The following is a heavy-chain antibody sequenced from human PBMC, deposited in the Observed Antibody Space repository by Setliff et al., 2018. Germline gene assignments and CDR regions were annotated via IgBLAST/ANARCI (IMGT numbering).Heavy chain of an antibody. CDR3: ARLYSGWCNY. Sequence: SETLSLTCTVSGGSISSSSYYWGWIRQPPGKGLEWIGSIYYSGSTYYNLSLKSRVTISVDTSKNQFSLKLSSVTAADTAVYYCARLYSGWCNYWGQGTLVTVSS. V-gene: IGHV4-39*01. D-gene: IGHD6-19*01. CDR2: IYYSGST. CDR1: GGSISSSSYY. J-gene: IGHJ4*02.